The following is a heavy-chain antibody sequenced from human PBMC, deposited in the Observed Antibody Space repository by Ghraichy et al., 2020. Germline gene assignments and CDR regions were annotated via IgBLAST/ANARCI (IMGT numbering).Heavy chain of an antibody. CDR1: GFTFSSSD. D-gene: IGHD3-10*01. CDR3: ARARAGSLFSGCFVS. CDR2: IGTTDDT. J-gene: IGHJ5*02. Sequence: GGSLRLSCAGSGFTFSSSDFHWVRQATGKGLEWVSAIGTTDDTFYADSVKGRFSISRDDVKNSVYLRMNSLRVGDTAVYYCARARAGSLFSGCFVSWGQGTQVTVSS. V-gene: IGHV3-13*01.